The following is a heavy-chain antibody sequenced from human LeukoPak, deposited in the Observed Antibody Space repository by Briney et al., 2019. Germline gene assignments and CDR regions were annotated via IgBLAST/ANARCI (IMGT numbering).Heavy chain of an antibody. J-gene: IGHJ4*02. Sequence: ASVKVSCKASGYTFTSYYMHWVRQAPGQGLEWMGINNPSGGSTSYAQKFQGRVTMTRDTSTSTVYMELSSLRSEDTAAYYCARDGPDRSYFDYWGQGTLVTVSS. V-gene: IGHV1-46*01. CDR1: GYTFTSYY. CDR2: NNPSGGST. CDR3: ARDGPDRSYFDY. D-gene: IGHD1-14*01.